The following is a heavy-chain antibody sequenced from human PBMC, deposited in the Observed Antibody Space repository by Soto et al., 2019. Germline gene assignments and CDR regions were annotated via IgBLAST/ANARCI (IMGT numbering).Heavy chain of an antibody. CDR2: IYHSGST. Sequence: SSETLSLTCAVSGGSISSGGYSWSWIRQPPGKGLEWIGYIYHSGSTYYNPSLKSRVTISVDRSKNQFSLKLSSVTAADTAVYYCAGQWIQLWAYFDYWGQGTLVTVSS. CDR3: AGQWIQLWAYFDY. J-gene: IGHJ4*02. CDR1: GGSISSGGYS. V-gene: IGHV4-30-2*01. D-gene: IGHD5-18*01.